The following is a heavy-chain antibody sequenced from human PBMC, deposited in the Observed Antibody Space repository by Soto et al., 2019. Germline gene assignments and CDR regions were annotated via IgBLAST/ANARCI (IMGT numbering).Heavy chain of an antibody. CDR2: INAGNGNT. CDR3: ARDPGSRSWSPFDY. D-gene: IGHD6-13*01. Sequence: ASVEVSCKASGYTFTSYAMHWVRQAPGQRLEWMGWINAGNGNTKYSQKFQGRVTITRDTSASTAYMELSSLRSEDTAVYYCARDPGSRSWSPFDYWGQGTLVTVSS. J-gene: IGHJ4*02. V-gene: IGHV1-3*01. CDR1: GYTFTSYA.